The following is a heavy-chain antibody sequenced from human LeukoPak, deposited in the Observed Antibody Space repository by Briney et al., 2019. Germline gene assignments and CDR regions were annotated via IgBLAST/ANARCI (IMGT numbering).Heavy chain of an antibody. Sequence: GGSLRLSCAASGFTFSSYGMSWVRQAPGKGLEWVSAISGSGGSTYYADSVKGRFTISRDNSRNTLYLQMNSLRAEDTAVYYCAKDGCGSGIFDYWGQGTLVTVSS. CDR1: GFTFSSYG. V-gene: IGHV3-23*01. CDR3: AKDGCGSGIFDY. J-gene: IGHJ4*02. CDR2: ISGSGGST. D-gene: IGHD3-10*01.